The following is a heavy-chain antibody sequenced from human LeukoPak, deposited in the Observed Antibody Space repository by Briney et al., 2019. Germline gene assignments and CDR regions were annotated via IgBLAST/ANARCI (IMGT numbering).Heavy chain of an antibody. Sequence: GGSLRLSCEASGFTFSSHWMSWVRQAPGKGLEWVAIIKQDGSEKDYEASVTGRFTISRDNAKNSLYLQMNSFRDEDTAVYYCARDTSAWRYGMDVWGQGTTVTVSS. J-gene: IGHJ6*02. CDR3: ARDTSAWRYGMDV. D-gene: IGHD6-19*01. V-gene: IGHV3-7*01. CDR2: IKQDGSEK. CDR1: GFTFSSHW.